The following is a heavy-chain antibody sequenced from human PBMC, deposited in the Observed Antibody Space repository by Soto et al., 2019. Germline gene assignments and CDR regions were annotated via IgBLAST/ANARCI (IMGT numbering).Heavy chain of an antibody. D-gene: IGHD2-8*01. Sequence: PGVLMKICSKGSGYSFTSYWIGWVRQMPGKGLERMGIIYPGDSDTRYSPSFQGQVTVSADKSISTAYLQWSSLKASDTAMYYCARHRRHCTNGVCYSNYFDYWGQGTLVTVSS. CDR3: ARHRRHCTNGVCYSNYFDY. J-gene: IGHJ4*02. CDR2: IYPGDSDT. CDR1: GYSFTSYW. V-gene: IGHV5-51*01.